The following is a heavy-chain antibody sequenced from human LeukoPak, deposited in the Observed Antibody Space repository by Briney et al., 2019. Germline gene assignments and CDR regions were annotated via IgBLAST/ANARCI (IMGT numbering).Heavy chain of an antibody. CDR1: GGTFSSYA. D-gene: IGHD2-8*01. J-gene: IGHJ6*04. Sequence: ASVKVSCKASGGTFSSYAISWVRQAPGQGLEWMGGIIPIFGTANYAQKFQGRVTITADKSTSTAYMGLSSLRSEDTAVYYCAGIPVFGVVLHQEPVWGKGTTVTVSS. CDR3: AGIPVFGVVLHQEPV. V-gene: IGHV1-69*06. CDR2: IIPIFGTA.